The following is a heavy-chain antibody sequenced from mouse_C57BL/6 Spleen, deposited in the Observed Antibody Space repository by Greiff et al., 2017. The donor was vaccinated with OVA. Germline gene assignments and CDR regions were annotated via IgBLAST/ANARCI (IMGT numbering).Heavy chain of an antibody. CDR3: ARSGYAMDY. Sequence: VQLQQSGAELARPGASVKMSCKASGYTFTSYTMHWVKQRPGQGLEWIGYINPSSGYTKYNQKFKDKATLTADKSSSTAYMQLSSLSSEDPAVYFCARSGYAMDYSGQEASVTVSS. CDR2: INPSSGYT. CDR1: GYTFTSYT. J-gene: IGHJ4*01. V-gene: IGHV1-4*01.